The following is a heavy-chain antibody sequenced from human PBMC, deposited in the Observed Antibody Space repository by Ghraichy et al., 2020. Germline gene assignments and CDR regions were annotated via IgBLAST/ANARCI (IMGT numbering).Heavy chain of an antibody. CDR1: GFTFSSYS. CDR3: ARAHADIVVVVAATPGDY. J-gene: IGHJ4*02. V-gene: IGHV3-21*01. CDR2: ISSSSSYI. Sequence: GGSLRLSCAASGFTFSSYSMNWVRQAPGKGLEWVSSISSSSSYIYYADSVKGRFTISRDNAKNSLYLQMNSLRAEDTAVYYYARAHADIVVVVAATPGDYWGQGTLVTVSS. D-gene: IGHD2-15*01.